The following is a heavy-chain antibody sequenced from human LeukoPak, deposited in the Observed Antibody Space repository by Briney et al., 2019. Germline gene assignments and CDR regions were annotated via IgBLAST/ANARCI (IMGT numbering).Heavy chain of an antibody. CDR2: INHSGST. CDR1: GGSFTGYY. J-gene: IGHJ4*02. D-gene: IGHD6-13*01. V-gene: IGHV4-34*01. CDR3: ARLRGSSWYTC. Sequence: PSETLSLTCAVYGGSFTGYYWSWIRQPPGKGLEWIGEINHSGSTNYNPSLKSRVTISVDTSKNQFSLKLSSVTAADTAVYYCARLRGSSWYTCWGQGTLVTVSS.